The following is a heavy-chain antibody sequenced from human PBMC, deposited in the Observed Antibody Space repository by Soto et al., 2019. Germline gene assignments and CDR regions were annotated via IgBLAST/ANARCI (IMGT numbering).Heavy chain of an antibody. D-gene: IGHD4-17*01. CDR2: ISGSGGST. Sequence: GGSLRLSCAASGFTFSSYAMSWVRQAPGKGLEWVSAISGSGGSTYYADSVKGRFTISRDNSKNTLYLQMNSLRAEDTAVYYCAKDHLYGKIPTVTTILLDYWGQGTLVTVSS. V-gene: IGHV3-23*01. J-gene: IGHJ4*02. CDR1: GFTFSSYA. CDR3: AKDHLYGKIPTVTTILLDY.